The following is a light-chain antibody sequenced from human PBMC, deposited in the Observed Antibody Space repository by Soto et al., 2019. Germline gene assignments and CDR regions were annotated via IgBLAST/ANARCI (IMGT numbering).Light chain of an antibody. Sequence: DIQMTQSPPSLSASVGDKVTITCRESQNINWYLSWYQQGPGKAPKLLIYAASTLQSGVPTRFSGSGSGTDFNYTSSGLQPEDLATFYCQQSNSAPRTFGGGTKVESK. J-gene: IGKJ4*01. CDR1: QNINWY. CDR2: AAS. CDR3: QQSNSAPRT. V-gene: IGKV1-39*01.